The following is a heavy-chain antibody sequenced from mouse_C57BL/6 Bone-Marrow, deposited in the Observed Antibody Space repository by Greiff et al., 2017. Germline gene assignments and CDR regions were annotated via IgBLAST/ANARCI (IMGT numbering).Heavy chain of an antibody. CDR2: ISSGSSTI. CDR3: ARHYYGSVDLPRDY. J-gene: IGHJ4*01. CDR1: GFTFSDYG. D-gene: IGHD1-1*01. V-gene: IGHV5-17*01. Sequence: EVHLVESGGGLVKPGGSLKLSCAASGFTFSDYGMHWVRQAPEKGLEWVAYISSGSSTIYYADTVKGRFTISRDNAKNTLFLQMTRLRSEDTAMYYCARHYYGSVDLPRDYWGQGTSVTVSS.